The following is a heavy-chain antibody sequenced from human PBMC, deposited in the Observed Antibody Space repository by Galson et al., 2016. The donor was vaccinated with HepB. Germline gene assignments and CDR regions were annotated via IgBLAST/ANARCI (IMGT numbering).Heavy chain of an antibody. V-gene: IGHV4-61*01. CDR3: SRGEGWSGYIRSGFDP. J-gene: IGHJ5*02. CDR2: LSNSGST. Sequence: SETLSLTCTVSADSVSGGIYFWNWIRQPPGKGLEWIGCLSNSGSTNYNPSLKSRVTMSFDASRNQFSLRLTSVTAADMAVYYCSRGEGWSGYIRSGFDPWGQGTQVSVSS. D-gene: IGHD5-12*01. CDR1: ADSVSGGIYF.